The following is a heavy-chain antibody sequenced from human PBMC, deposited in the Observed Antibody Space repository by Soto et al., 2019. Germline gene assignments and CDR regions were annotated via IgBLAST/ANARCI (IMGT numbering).Heavy chain of an antibody. Sequence: LETQCLTCFVAGYSITAGGYYWIWIHHHPGKGLEWIGSFYSSGSIIYNPSLRSRVSISGDTSSNQFSMSLTSVTAADTARYYCARMYSSGSGWFHPWGQGTLVTVS. D-gene: IGHD6-19*01. J-gene: IGHJ5*02. CDR3: ARMYSSGSGWFHP. CDR2: FYSSGSI. V-gene: IGHV4-39*07. CDR1: GYSITAGGYY.